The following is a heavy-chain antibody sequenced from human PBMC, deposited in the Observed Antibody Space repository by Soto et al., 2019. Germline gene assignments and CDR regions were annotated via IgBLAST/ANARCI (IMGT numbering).Heavy chain of an antibody. D-gene: IGHD2-15*01. J-gene: IGHJ6*03. CDR2: IIPILGIA. V-gene: IGHV1-69*04. CDR1: GGTFSSYT. Sequence: ASVKVSCKASGGTFSSYTISWVRQAPGQGLEWMGRIIPILGIANYAQKFQGRVTITADKSTRTAYMGLSSLRSEDTAVYYCARDSEKREYCSGGSCRNYYYYYVDVWGKGTTVTVSS. CDR3: ARDSEKREYCSGGSCRNYYYYYVDV.